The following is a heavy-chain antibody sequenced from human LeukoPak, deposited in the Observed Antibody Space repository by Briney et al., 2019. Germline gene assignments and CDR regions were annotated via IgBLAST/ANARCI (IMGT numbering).Heavy chain of an antibody. D-gene: IGHD2-15*01. CDR1: GGSINNYY. CDR3: ARGRYCSADICSGGDAFGI. V-gene: IGHV4-4*07. J-gene: IGHJ3*02. Sequence: SETLSLTCTVSGGSINNYYWSWIRQPAGKGLEWIGRIYTRGSTNYNPSLKSRVTMSVDTSKNQFSLKLSSVTAADTAVYYCARGRYCSADICSGGDAFGIWGQGTVVSVSS. CDR2: IYTRGST.